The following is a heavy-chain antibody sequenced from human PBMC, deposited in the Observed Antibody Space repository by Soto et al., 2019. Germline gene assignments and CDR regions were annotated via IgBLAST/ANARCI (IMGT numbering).Heavy chain of an antibody. J-gene: IGHJ5*02. CDR2: IIPILGIA. Sequence: ASVKVSCKASGGTFSSYTISWVRQAPGQGLEWMGRIIPILGIANYAQKFQGRVTITADKSTSTAYMELSSLRSEDTAVYYCARAVVPAAISWFDPWGQGTLVTVSS. CDR3: ARAVVPAAISWFDP. V-gene: IGHV1-69*02. CDR1: GGTFSSYT. D-gene: IGHD2-2*01.